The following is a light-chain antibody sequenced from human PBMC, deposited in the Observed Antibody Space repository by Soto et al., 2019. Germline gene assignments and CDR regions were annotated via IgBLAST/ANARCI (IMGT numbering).Light chain of an antibody. CDR1: QDINGR. Sequence: DIQLTQSPSVLSASVGDRVIITCRASQDINGRLAWYQQKSGRAPKLLIYVTSTLQTGVPSRFSGSGSGTEFTLTISSLQPEDFATYYCQHLNGYPLAFGGGTKV. V-gene: IGKV1-9*01. J-gene: IGKJ4*01. CDR3: QHLNGYPLA. CDR2: VTS.